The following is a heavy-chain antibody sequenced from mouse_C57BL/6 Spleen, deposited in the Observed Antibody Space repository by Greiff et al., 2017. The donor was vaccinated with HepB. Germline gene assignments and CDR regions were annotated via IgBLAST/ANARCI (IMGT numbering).Heavy chain of an antibody. V-gene: IGHV8-12*01. CDR3: ARTYDYDVGDAMDY. Sequence: QVQLKESGPGILQSSQTLSLTCSFSGFSLSTSGMGVSWIRQPSGKGLEWLAHIYWDDDKRYNPSLKSRLTISKDTSRNQVFLKITSVDTADTATYYCARTYDYDVGDAMDYWGQGTSVTVSS. J-gene: IGHJ4*01. D-gene: IGHD2-4*01. CDR1: GFSLSTSGMG. CDR2: IYWDDDK.